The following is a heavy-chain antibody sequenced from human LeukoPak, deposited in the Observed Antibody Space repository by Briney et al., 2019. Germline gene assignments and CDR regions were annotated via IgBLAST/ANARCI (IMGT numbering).Heavy chain of an antibody. V-gene: IGHV3-30-3*01. CDR1: GFTFSSYA. Sequence: GRSLRLSCAASGFTFSSYAMHWVRQAPGKGLEWVAVISYDGSNKYYADSVKGRFTISRDNSKNTLYLQVNSLRAEDTAVYYCARDPSRTKRYFDWLLSPFMDVWGQGTTVTVSS. CDR3: ARDPSRTKRYFDWLLSPFMDV. CDR2: ISYDGSNK. J-gene: IGHJ6*02. D-gene: IGHD3-9*01.